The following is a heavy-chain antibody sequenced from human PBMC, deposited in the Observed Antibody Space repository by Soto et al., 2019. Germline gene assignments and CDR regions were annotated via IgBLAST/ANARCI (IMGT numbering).Heavy chain of an antibody. CDR3: ARDRRSSLRYFDCRFDY. CDR2: ISSSGSTI. J-gene: IGHJ4*02. D-gene: IGHD3-9*01. Sequence: PWWSLRLSCSASVFTFSSYEMNWVRQAPGKGLEWVSYISSSGSTIYYADSVKGRFTISRDNAKNSLYLQMNSLRAEDTAVYYCARDRRSSLRYFDCRFDYWGQGTLVTVSS. CDR1: VFTFSSYE. V-gene: IGHV3-48*03.